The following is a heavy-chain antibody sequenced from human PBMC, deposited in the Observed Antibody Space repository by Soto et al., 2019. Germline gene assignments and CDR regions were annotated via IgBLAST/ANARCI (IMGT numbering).Heavy chain of an antibody. CDR1: GYAFTSYG. D-gene: IGHD2-2*01. Sequence: ASVKVSCKASGYAFTSYGIGWVRQAPGEGLEWMGWISSFNGNTNYAQKVQGRVTMTRDKSKSTTCMEMRSLRSDDTAVSYCARGPRYCSTTSCFSGVTWFDPWGQGTLATASS. CDR2: ISSFNGNT. V-gene: IGHV1-18*04. J-gene: IGHJ5*02. CDR3: ARGPRYCSTTSCFSGVTWFDP.